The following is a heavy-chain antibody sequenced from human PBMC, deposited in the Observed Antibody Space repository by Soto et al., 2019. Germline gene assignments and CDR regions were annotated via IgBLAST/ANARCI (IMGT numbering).Heavy chain of an antibody. CDR3: AKAVAGPSAPLYYYYGMDV. Sequence: GSLRLSCAASGFTFSSYAMSWVRQAPGKGLEWVSAISGSGGSTYYADSVKGRFTISRDNSKNTLYLQMNSLGAEDTAVYYCAKAVAGPSAPLYYYYGMDVWGQGTTVTVSS. J-gene: IGHJ6*02. CDR1: GFTFSSYA. V-gene: IGHV3-23*01. CDR2: ISGSGGST. D-gene: IGHD6-19*01.